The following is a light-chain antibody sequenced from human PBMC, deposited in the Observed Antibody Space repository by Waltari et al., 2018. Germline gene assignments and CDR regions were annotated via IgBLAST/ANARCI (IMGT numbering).Light chain of an antibody. CDR1: SSNIGAGFD. Sequence: QSVLTQPPSVSGAPGQRVTISCTGSSSNIGAGFDVHWYQQLPGTAPKLLIYGNNNRPPGVPDRFSGSKSGTSASLAITGLQAEDEADYYCQSYDNSLVVFGGGTKLTAL. CDR2: GNN. V-gene: IGLV1-40*01. J-gene: IGLJ2*01. CDR3: QSYDNSLVV.